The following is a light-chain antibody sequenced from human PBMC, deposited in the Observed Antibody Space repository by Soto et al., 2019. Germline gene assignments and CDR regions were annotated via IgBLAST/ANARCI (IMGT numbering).Light chain of an antibody. J-gene: IGLJ2*01. CDR1: SSNIGAGYD. Sequence: QSVLTQPPSVSGAPGQRVTISCTGSSSNIGAGYDVHWYQQLPGTAPKLLIYGNSNRPSGVPDRFSGSKSGTSASLAITGLQAEDEADYYRQSYDSSLSGSVFGGGTKVPS. V-gene: IGLV1-40*01. CDR2: GNS. CDR3: QSYDSSLSGSV.